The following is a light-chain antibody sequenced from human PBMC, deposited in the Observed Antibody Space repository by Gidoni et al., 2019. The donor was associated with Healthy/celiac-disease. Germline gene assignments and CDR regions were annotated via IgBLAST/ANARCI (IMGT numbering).Light chain of an antibody. J-gene: IGLJ2*01. V-gene: IGLV3-19*01. CDR1: SLRNYY. CDR3: NSRDTTADALV. Sequence: SSELTQAPAVSVALRQTVSITCQGASLRNYYTTWYQQKPGQAPVLGLHEKNRRPPGIPDRFSGSSSGNTASLTITGIRAEDEAVYYCNSRDTTADALVFGGGTRLTVL. CDR2: EKN.